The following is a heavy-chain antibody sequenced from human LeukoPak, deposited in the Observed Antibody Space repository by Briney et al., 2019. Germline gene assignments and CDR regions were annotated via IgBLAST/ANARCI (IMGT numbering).Heavy chain of an antibody. V-gene: IGHV1-8*01. D-gene: IGHD1-26*01. CDR2: MNPNSGNK. CDR3: ARAPDYSGSYLDY. Sequence: GAPVKVSCKASGYTFTSYDINWVRQATGQGLEWMGWMNPNSGNKGYAQKFQGRVTMTRNTSISTAYMELSSLRSEDTAVYYCARAPDYSGSYLDYWGQGTLVTVSS. CDR1: GYTFTSYD. J-gene: IGHJ4*02.